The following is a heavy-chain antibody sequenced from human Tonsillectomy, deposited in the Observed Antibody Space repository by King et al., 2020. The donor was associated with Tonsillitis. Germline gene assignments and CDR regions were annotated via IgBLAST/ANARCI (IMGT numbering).Heavy chain of an antibody. CDR2: IRGSGGST. CDR1: GFTFRSYA. Sequence: VQLVESGGGLVQPGGSLRLSCAASGFTFRSYAMSWVRQAPGKGLEWVSAIRGSGGSTYYADSVKGRFTISRDNSKNTLYLQLNSLRAEDTAVYYCSDDGFLGISAKWGQGTLVTVSS. J-gene: IGHJ4*02. D-gene: IGHD3-3*01. V-gene: IGHV3-23*04. CDR3: SDDGFLGISAK.